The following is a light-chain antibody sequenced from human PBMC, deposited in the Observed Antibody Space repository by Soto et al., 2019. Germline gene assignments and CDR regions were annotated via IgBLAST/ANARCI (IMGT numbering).Light chain of an antibody. CDR2: ATS. CDR1: QTVRNNY. CDR3: QQYGRSGT. Sequence: EFVLTQSPGALSLSRGERATLSCRASQTVRNNYLAWYQQKPVQAPRLLIYATSSRATGIPDRFSGSGSGTDFTLTISRLEPEDFAVYYCQQYGRSGTFGQGTKVDIK. V-gene: IGKV3-20*01. J-gene: IGKJ1*01.